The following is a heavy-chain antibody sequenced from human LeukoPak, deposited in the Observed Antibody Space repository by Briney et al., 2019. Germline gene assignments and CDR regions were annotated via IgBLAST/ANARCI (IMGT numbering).Heavy chain of an antibody. Sequence: GGSLRLSCAASGFTFSSYSMNWVRQAPGKGLEWVSSISSSSSYIYYADSVKGRFTISRDNAKNSLYLQMNSLRAEDTAVYYCARNYYDFWSGYLDHYYMDVWGKGTTVTVSS. CDR3: ARNYYDFWSGYLDHYYMDV. CDR2: ISSSSSYI. V-gene: IGHV3-21*01. J-gene: IGHJ6*03. CDR1: GFTFSSYS. D-gene: IGHD3-3*01.